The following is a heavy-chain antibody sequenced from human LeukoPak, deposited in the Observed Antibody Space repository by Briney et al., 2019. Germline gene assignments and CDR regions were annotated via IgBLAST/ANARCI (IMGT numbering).Heavy chain of an antibody. D-gene: IGHD3-10*01. CDR3: ARSDSYYREIDY. Sequence: GESLKISCKGSGYSFTNYWIAWVRQMPGKGLEWMGVIFPGDYDTRYSPSFQGQVTISADKSISTASLQWSSLKASDTAMYYCARSDSYYREIDYWGQGALVTVSS. CDR1: GYSFTNYW. CDR2: IFPGDYDT. V-gene: IGHV5-51*01. J-gene: IGHJ4*02.